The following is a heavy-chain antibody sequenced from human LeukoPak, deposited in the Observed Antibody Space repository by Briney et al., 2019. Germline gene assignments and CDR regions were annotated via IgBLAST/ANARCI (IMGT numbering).Heavy chain of an antibody. D-gene: IGHD3-22*01. CDR3: AREAGYYYDSSGYYYSPDAFDI. Sequence: RPGGSLRLSCAASGFTFDDYAMTWVRQSPGKGLEWVSGINWNGGSTGYGDSVKGRFTISRDNAKNSLYLQMNSLRAEDTALYYCAREAGYYYDSSGYYYSPDAFDIWGQGTMVTVSS. V-gene: IGHV3-20*04. CDR2: INWNGGST. CDR1: GFTFDDYA. J-gene: IGHJ3*02.